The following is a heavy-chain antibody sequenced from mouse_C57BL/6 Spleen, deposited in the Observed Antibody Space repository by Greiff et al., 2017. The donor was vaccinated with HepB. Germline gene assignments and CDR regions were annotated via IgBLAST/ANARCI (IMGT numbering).Heavy chain of an antibody. Sequence: EVNLVESGGGLVQSGRSLRLSCAPSGFTFSDFYMEWVRQAPGKGLEWIAASRKKANDYTTEYSASVKGRFIVSRDTSQSILYLQMNALRAEDTGIYYCARDAWDYEDYYAMDYWGQGTSVTVSS. CDR3: ARDAWDYEDYYAMDY. CDR1: GFTFSDFY. J-gene: IGHJ4*01. CDR2: SRKKANDYTT. V-gene: IGHV7-1*01. D-gene: IGHD2-4*01.